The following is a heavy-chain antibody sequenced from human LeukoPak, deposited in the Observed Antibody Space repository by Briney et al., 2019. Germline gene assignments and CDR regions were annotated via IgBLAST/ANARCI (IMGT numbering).Heavy chain of an antibody. CDR3: YSMIVLGIRVINDY. J-gene: IGHJ4*02. CDR2: IYTSGIT. D-gene: IGHD3-22*01. CDR1: GFTVSSNF. Sequence: GGSLRLSCAVSGFTVSSNFMSWVRQAPGKGPEWVSVIYTSGITYYADSVKGRFTISRDNSKNTLYLQMNSLRAEDTAVYYCYSMIVLGIRVINDYWGQGTLVTVSS. V-gene: IGHV3-66*01.